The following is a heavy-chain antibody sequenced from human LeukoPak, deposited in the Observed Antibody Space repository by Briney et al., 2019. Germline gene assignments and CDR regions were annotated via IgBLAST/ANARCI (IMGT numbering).Heavy chain of an antibody. J-gene: IGHJ4*02. V-gene: IGHV3-23*01. CDR1: GFTFSNYA. Sequence: PGASLRLSCAAPGFTFSNYAMSWVRQAPGKGLEWVSAITGSGGGTYYADSVKGRFTISRDNSKNTLYLQMNSLRAEDTAVYYCAKWGDYDVLTGYYDPDYWGQGTLVTVSS. CDR3: AKWGDYDVLTGYYDPDY. D-gene: IGHD3-9*01. CDR2: ITGSGGGT.